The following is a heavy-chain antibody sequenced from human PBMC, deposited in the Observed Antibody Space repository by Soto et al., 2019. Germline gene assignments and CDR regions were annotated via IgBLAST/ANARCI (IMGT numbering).Heavy chain of an antibody. J-gene: IGHJ6*02. Sequence: QVQLVQSGAEVKKPGSSVKVSCKASGGTFSSYAISWVRQAPGQGLEWMGGIIPSFGTANYAQKCQGRGTITADKSTSTAYMELSSLRSEDTAVYYGARGSIAAAGRKGYYYGMDVWAKGPRSPSP. V-gene: IGHV1-69*06. CDR3: ARGSIAAAGRKGYYYGMDV. D-gene: IGHD6-13*01. CDR2: IIPSFGTA. CDR1: GGTFSSYA.